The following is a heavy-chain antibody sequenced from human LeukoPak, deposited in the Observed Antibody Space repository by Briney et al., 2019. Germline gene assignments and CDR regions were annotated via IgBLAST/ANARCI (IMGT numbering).Heavy chain of an antibody. J-gene: IGHJ6*02. CDR2: IKSKTDGGTT. CDR3: TTEGYCSGGSCYSFYYYYGMDV. Sequence: GGSLRLSCAASGFTFSNAWMSWVRQAPGKGLEWVGRIKSKTDGGTTDYAAPVKGRFTISRDDSKNMLYLQMNSLKTEDTAVYYCTTEGYCSGGSCYSFYYYYGMDVWGQGTTVTVSS. V-gene: IGHV3-15*01. CDR1: GFTFSNAW. D-gene: IGHD2-15*01.